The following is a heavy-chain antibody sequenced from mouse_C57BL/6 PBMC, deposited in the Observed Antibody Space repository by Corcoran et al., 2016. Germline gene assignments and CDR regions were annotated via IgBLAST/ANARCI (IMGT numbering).Heavy chain of an antibody. V-gene: IGHV1-26*01. CDR3: AREGIVVPYYSAMDY. D-gene: IGHD1-1*01. CDR2: INPNNGGT. J-gene: IGHJ4*01. Sequence: EVQLQQSGPALVKPGASVKISCKASGYTFTDYYMNWVKQSHGKSLEWIGDINPNNGGTSYNQKFKGKATLTVDKSSSTAYMELRSLTSEDSAVYYCAREGIVVPYYSAMDYWGQGTSVTVSS. CDR1: GYTFTDYY.